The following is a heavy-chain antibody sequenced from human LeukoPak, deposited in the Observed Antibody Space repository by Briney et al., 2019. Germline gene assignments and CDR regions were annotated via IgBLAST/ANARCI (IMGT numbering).Heavy chain of an antibody. D-gene: IGHD3-10*01. Sequence: KPSETLSLTCTVSGGSISSGDYYWSWIRQPPGKGLEWIGYIYYSGSTYYNPSLKSRVTISVDTSKNQFSLKLSSVTAADTAVYYCARERITMVRGVSNYFDYWGQGTLVTVSS. CDR2: IYYSGST. CDR1: GGSISSGDYY. J-gene: IGHJ4*02. CDR3: ARERITMVRGVSNYFDY. V-gene: IGHV4-30-4*01.